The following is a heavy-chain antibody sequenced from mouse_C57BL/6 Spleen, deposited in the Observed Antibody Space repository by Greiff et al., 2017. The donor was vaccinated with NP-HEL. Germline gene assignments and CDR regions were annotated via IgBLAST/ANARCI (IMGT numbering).Heavy chain of an antibody. CDR3: ARHEGGENWDYYAMDY. CDR2: FYPGSGSI. J-gene: IGHJ4*01. D-gene: IGHD4-1*01. V-gene: IGHV1-62-2*01. CDR1: GYTFTKYT. Sequence: QVHVKQSGAELVKPGASVKLSCKASGYTFTKYTIHWVKQRSGQGLEWIGWFYPGSGSIKYNEKFKDKATLTADKSSSTVYMELSRLTSEDSAVYFCARHEGGENWDYYAMDYWGQGTSVTVSS.